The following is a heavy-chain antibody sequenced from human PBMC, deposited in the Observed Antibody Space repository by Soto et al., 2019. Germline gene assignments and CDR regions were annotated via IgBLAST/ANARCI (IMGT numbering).Heavy chain of an antibody. D-gene: IGHD1-1*01. CDR2: ISSSGTTI. CDR1: GFIMSGYY. CDR3: ARVWAYLDH. Sequence: GGSLRLFCVASGFIMSGYYMSWIRQGPGQGLEWLAYISSSGTTIAYADSVRGRFTISRDNAKNSLYLQMNSLEADDTAVYYCARVWAYLDHWGQGTPVTVSS. J-gene: IGHJ4*02. V-gene: IGHV3-11*01.